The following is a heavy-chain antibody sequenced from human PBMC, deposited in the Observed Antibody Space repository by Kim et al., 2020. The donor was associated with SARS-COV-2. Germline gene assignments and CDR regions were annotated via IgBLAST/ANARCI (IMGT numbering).Heavy chain of an antibody. Sequence: GGSLRLSCAASGFTFSSYGMHWVRQAPGKGLEWVAVIWYDGSDKYYADSVKGRFTISRDDSKNTLYLQMNSLRAEDSAVYFCARDPAWFETGGYYFAFDYWGQGTLVTVSS. CDR3: ARDPAWFETGGYYFAFDY. CDR1: GFTFSSYG. CDR2: IWYDGSDK. V-gene: IGHV3-33*01. D-gene: IGHD3-22*01. J-gene: IGHJ4*02.